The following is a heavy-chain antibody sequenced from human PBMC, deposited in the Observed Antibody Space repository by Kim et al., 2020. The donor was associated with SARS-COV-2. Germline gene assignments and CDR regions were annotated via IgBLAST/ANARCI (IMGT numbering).Heavy chain of an antibody. V-gene: IGHV1-2*02. CDR3: ARDNRAIGGAARLSY. CDR2: INPNSGGT. J-gene: IGHJ4*02. D-gene: IGHD6-6*01. CDR1: GYTFTGYY. Sequence: ASVKVSCKASGYTFTGYYMHWVRQAPGQGLEWMGWINPNSGGTNYAQKFQGRVTMTRDTSISTAYMELSRLRSDDTAVYYCARDNRAIGGAARLSYWGQVTLVTVSS.